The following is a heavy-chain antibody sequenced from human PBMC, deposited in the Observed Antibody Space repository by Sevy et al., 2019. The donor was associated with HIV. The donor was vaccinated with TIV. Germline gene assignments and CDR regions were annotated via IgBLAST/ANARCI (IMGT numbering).Heavy chain of an antibody. Sequence: ASVKVSCKASGGTFSSYAISWVRQAPGQGLEWMGGIIPIFGTANYAQKFQGRVTITADESTSTAYMELSSLRSEDTGVYYWARGIITMIVGVQRHNWFGPWGPGTLGTGSS. CDR3: ARGIITMIVGVQRHNWFGP. J-gene: IGHJ5*02. CDR1: GGTFSSYA. D-gene: IGHD3-22*01. CDR2: IIPIFGTA. V-gene: IGHV1-69*13.